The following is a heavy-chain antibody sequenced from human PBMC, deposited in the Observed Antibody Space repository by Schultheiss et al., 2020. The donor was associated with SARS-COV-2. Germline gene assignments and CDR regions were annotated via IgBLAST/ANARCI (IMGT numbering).Heavy chain of an antibody. J-gene: IGHJ6*02. CDR2: IYYSGST. V-gene: IGHV4-39*07. Sequence: SQTLSLTCTVSGGSISSISYYWGWIRQPPGKGLEWIGTIYYSGSTYYNPSLKSRVTISVDTSKNQFSLKLSSVTAADTAVYYCARDRGCSSTSCYNYYYYGMDDWGQGTTVTVSS. CDR1: GGSISSISYY. CDR3: ARDRGCSSTSCYNYYYYGMDD. D-gene: IGHD2-2*02.